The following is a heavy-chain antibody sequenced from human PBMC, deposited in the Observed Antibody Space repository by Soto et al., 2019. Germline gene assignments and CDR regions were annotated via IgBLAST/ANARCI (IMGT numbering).Heavy chain of an antibody. Sequence: SETLSLTCTVSGGSISSYYWSWIRQPPGKGLEWIGYIYYSGSTNYNPSLKSRVTISVETSKNQFSLKLSSVTAADTAVYYCARIGKGGDAVTLPRGSYYYYYMDVWGKGTTVTVSS. CDR3: ARIGKGGDAVTLPRGSYYYYYMDV. J-gene: IGHJ6*03. D-gene: IGHD4-4*01. V-gene: IGHV4-59*01. CDR1: GGSISSYY. CDR2: IYYSGST.